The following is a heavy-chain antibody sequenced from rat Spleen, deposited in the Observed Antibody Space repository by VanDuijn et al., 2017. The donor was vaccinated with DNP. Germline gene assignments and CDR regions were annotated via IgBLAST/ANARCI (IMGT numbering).Heavy chain of an antibody. D-gene: IGHD1-11*01. Sequence: EVQLVESGGGPVQPGRSLKLSCVASGFIFSNYWMTWIRQAPGKGLEWVASISNTGDHTYYSDSVKGRLSLSRDNAKSTLYLQLNSLRSEDTATYYCATQLRRVYFDYWGQGVMVTVSS. CDR1: GFIFSNYW. CDR2: ISNTGDHT. V-gene: IGHV5-31*01. J-gene: IGHJ2*01. CDR3: ATQLRRVYFDY.